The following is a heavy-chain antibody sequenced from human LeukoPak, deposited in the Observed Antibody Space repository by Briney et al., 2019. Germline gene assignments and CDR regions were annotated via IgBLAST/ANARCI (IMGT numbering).Heavy chain of an antibody. CDR2: VYTSGST. CDR3: ARDSGYDFLSYYFMDV. CDR1: GGSISNYY. J-gene: IGHJ6*03. V-gene: IGHV4-4*07. Sequence: KSSETLSLTCTVSGGSISNYYWSWIRQPAGKGLEWIGRVYTSGSTNYNPSLKSRATMSVDTSKNQFSLKLSSVTAADTAVYYCARDSGYDFLSYYFMDVWGKGTTVTVSS. D-gene: IGHD5-12*01.